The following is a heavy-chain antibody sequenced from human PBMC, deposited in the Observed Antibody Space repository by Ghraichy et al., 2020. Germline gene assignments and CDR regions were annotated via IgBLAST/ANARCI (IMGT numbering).Heavy chain of an antibody. D-gene: IGHD6-13*01. CDR3: ARDSIGVAAAGTWGY. V-gene: IGHV3-7*03. Sequence: GGSLRLSCAASGFTFSSYWMSWVRQAPGKGLEWVANIKQDGSEKYYVDSVKDRFTISRDNAKNSLYLQMNSLRAEDTAVYYCARDSIGVAAAGTWGYWGQGTLVTVSS. J-gene: IGHJ4*02. CDR2: IKQDGSEK. CDR1: GFTFSSYW.